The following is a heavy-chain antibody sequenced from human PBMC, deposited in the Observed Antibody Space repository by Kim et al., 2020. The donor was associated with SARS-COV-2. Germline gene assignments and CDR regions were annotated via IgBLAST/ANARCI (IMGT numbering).Heavy chain of an antibody. CDR3: AKDLEYYYDSSGYPNWFDP. CDR1: GFTFSSYG. D-gene: IGHD3-22*01. CDR2: ISYDGSNK. J-gene: IGHJ5*02. V-gene: IGHV3-30*18. Sequence: GGSLRLSCAASGFTFSSYGMHWVRQAPGKGLEWVAVISYDGSNKYYADSVKGRFTISRDNSKNTLYLQMNSLRAEDTAVYYCAKDLEYYYDSSGYPNWFDPWGQGTLVTVSS.